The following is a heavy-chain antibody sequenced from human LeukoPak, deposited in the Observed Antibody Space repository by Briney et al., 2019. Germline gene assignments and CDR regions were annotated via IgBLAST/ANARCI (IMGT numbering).Heavy chain of an antibody. V-gene: IGHV3-21*01. J-gene: IGHJ4*02. CDR3: ARDATDYGDYVFDY. CDR2: ISSSSSYI. Sequence: GGSLRLSCAASGFTFSSYSTNWVRQAPGKGLEWVSSISSSSSYIYYADSVKGRFTISRDNAKNSLYLQMNSLRAEDTAVYYCARDATDYGDYVFDYWGQGTLVTVSS. CDR1: GFTFSSYS. D-gene: IGHD4-17*01.